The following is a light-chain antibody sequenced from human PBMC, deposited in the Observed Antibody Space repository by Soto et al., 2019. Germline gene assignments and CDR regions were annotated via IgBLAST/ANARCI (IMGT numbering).Light chain of an antibody. CDR2: AAS. J-gene: IGKJ5*01. CDR1: QSISSS. V-gene: IGKV1-12*01. CDR3: QQGDSFPIT. Sequence: DIQMTQSPSSVSASVGDRVTITCRASQSISSSLAWYQQKPGIVPKLLIYAASSLQSGVPSRFSGSGAGTEFTLSITSLQPEDFGTYYCQQGDSFPITFGQGTRLEIK.